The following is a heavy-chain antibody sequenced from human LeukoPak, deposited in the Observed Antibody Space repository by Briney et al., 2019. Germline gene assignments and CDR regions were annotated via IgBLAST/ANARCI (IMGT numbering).Heavy chain of an antibody. Sequence: GESLKISCKGSGYSFTGYWIGWVRQMPGKGLEWMGIIYPGDSDTRYSPSFQGQVTISADKSISTAYLQWSSLKASDTAMYYCARHPHMVRGVINYYYYMDVWGKGTTVTVSS. V-gene: IGHV5-51*01. D-gene: IGHD3-10*01. CDR3: ARHPHMVRGVINYYYYMDV. J-gene: IGHJ6*03. CDR1: GYSFTGYW. CDR2: IYPGDSDT.